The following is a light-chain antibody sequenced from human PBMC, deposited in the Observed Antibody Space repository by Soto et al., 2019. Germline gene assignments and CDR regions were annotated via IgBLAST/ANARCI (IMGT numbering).Light chain of an antibody. Sequence: IVLTQSPDTLSVSPGDRVTLSCRSSQPVNNNSAWYQHKPGQAPRLLIYGASTRATGISARFSGGGSGTEFTLTISSLQSEDFALYFCQQYEKWPPSITFGQGTRLQIK. J-gene: IGKJ5*01. CDR3: QQYEKWPPSIT. V-gene: IGKV3-15*01. CDR1: QPVNNN. CDR2: GAS.